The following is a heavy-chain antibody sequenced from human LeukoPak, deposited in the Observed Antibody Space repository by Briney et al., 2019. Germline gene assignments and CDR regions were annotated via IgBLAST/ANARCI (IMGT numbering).Heavy chain of an antibody. CDR3: ARKYSPYYYMDV. CDR2: ISSSSSYI. Sequence: GGSLRLSCAASGFTFSSYSMNWVRQAPGKGLEWVSSISSSSSYIYYADSVKGRFTISRDNAKNTLYLQMNGLRAEDTAVYYCARKYSPYYYMDVWGKGTTVTVSS. D-gene: IGHD6-6*01. J-gene: IGHJ6*03. CDR1: GFTFSSYS. V-gene: IGHV3-21*01.